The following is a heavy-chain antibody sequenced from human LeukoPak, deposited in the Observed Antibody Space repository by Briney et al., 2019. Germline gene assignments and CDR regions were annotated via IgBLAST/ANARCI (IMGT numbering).Heavy chain of an antibody. V-gene: IGHV3-53*01. D-gene: IGHD2-2*01. CDR2: IYSGGST. CDR1: GFTVSSNY. Sequence: GGSLRLSCAASGFTVSSNYMSWVRQAPGKGLEWVSVIYSGGSTYYADSVKGRFTISRDNSKNTLYLQMNSLRAEDTAVYYCARASLKGSRPHYFDYWGQGTLVTVSS. J-gene: IGHJ4*02. CDR3: ARASLKGSRPHYFDY.